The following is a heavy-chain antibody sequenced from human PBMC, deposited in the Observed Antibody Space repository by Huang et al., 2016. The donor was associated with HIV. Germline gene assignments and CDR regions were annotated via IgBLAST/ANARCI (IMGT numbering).Heavy chain of an antibody. D-gene: IGHD3-22*01. CDR1: GFTFGNDG. CDR3: PRDSVYPNCYDGSGFYFDS. Sequence: EVQFVESGGGLVKPGRSLRLYCTASGFTFGNDGMSWFRQGAGMGREGVGFSRSKDYSETTEYASSVKGRFTLSRDDSKSIAYLQTNSLKPYALALYYSPRDSVYPNCYDGSGFYFDSWCQGTLVTVSS. CDR2: SRSKDYSETT. V-gene: IGHV3-49*05. J-gene: IGHJ4*02.